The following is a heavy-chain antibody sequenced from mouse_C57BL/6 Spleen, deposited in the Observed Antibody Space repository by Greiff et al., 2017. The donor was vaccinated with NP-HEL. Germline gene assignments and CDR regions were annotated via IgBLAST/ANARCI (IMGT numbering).Heavy chain of an antibody. J-gene: IGHJ1*03. CDR1: GFTFSDYY. V-gene: IGHV5-16*01. CDR3: ARGGTYWYFDV. Sequence: EVHLVESEGGLVQPGRSMKLSCTASGFTFSDYYMAWVRQVPEKGLEWVANINYDGSSTYYLASLKSRFIISRDNAKNILYLRMSSLKSEDTATYYCARGGTYWYFDVWGTGTTVTVSS. CDR2: INYDGSST. D-gene: IGHD3-3*01.